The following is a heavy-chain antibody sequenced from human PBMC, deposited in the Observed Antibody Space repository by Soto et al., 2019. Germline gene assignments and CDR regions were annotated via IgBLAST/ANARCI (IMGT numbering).Heavy chain of an antibody. CDR1: GFIFSSYG. Sequence: LRLSCAASGFIFSSYGMHWVRQAPGKGLEWVAVISYDGSNKYYADSVKGRFTISRDNSKNTLYLQMNSLRAEDTAVYYCAKDVHQWLPTYYFDYWGQGTLVTVSS. CDR3: AKDVHQWLPTYYFDY. D-gene: IGHD6-19*01. V-gene: IGHV3-30*18. J-gene: IGHJ4*02. CDR2: ISYDGSNK.